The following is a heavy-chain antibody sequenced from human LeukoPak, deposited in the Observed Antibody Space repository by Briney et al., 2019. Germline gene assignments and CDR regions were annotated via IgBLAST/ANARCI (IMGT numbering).Heavy chain of an antibody. Sequence: GGSLRLSCAASGFTFSSYGMHWVRQAPGKGLEWVAFIRSIGTNTYYADSVKGRFTISRDNSKNTLYLQMNSLRAEDTAVYYCAKEKYYYDSSGSDYWGQGTLVTVSS. CDR1: GFTFSSYG. V-gene: IGHV3-30*02. D-gene: IGHD3-22*01. CDR2: IRSIGTNT. J-gene: IGHJ4*02. CDR3: AKEKYYYDSSGSDY.